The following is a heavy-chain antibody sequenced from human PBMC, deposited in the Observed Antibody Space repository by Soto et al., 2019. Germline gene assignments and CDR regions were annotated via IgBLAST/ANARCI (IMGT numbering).Heavy chain of an antibody. V-gene: IGHV3-30*18. D-gene: IGHD3-22*01. Sequence: VGSLRLSCAASGFTFSSYGMHWVRQAPGKGLEWVAVISYDGSNKYYADSVKGRFTISRDNSKNTLYLQMNSLRAEDTAVYYCAKDYYDSSGYLTGVYYYYYGMDVWGQGTTVTVT. CDR3: AKDYYDSSGYLTGVYYYYYGMDV. CDR2: ISYDGSNK. CDR1: GFTFSSYG. J-gene: IGHJ6*02.